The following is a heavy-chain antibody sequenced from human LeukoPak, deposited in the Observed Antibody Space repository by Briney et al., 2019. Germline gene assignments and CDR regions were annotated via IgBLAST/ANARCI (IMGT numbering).Heavy chain of an antibody. CDR1: GYTFTSYG. Sequence: GALVKVSCKASGYTFTSYGISWVRQAPGQGLEWMGRISAYNGNTNYAQKLQGRVTMTTDTSTSTAYMELRSLRSDDTAVYYCARGAHLPYYYYGMDVWGKGTTVTVSS. J-gene: IGHJ6*04. CDR2: ISAYNGNT. V-gene: IGHV1-18*04. CDR3: ARGAHLPYYYYGMDV.